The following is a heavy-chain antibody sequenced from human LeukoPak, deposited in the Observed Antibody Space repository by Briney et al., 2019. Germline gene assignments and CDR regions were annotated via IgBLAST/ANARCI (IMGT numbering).Heavy chain of an antibody. J-gene: IGHJ4*02. CDR1: GLTFNTYA. CDR2: IGGAGETT. V-gene: IGHV3-23*01. Sequence: PGGSLRLSCAASGLTFNTYAMNWFRQGPAKGLEWVSSIGGAGETTDYADSVEGRFTISRDNSKNTVFLEMNSLRAEDTGVYYCAKGFVAGTENYFDSWGQGTLVTVSS. D-gene: IGHD1-1*01. CDR3: AKGFVAGTENYFDS.